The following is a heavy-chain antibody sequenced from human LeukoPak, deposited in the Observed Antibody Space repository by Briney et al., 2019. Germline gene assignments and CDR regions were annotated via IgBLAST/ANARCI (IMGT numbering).Heavy chain of an antibody. CDR1: GGSISSGSYY. Sequence: PSETLSLTCTVSGGSISSGSYYWSWIRQPPGKGLEWIGSIYYSGSTYYNPSLKSRVTISVDTSKNQFSLKLSSVTAADTAVYYCARHPRPQPWFGEFSNFDYWGQGTLVTVSS. D-gene: IGHD3-10*01. CDR3: ARHPRPQPWFGEFSNFDY. V-gene: IGHV4-39*01. J-gene: IGHJ4*02. CDR2: IYYSGST.